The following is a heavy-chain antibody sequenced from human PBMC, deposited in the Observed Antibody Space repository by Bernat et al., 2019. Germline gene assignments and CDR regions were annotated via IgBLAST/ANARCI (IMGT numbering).Heavy chain of an antibody. CDR3: TRAVSSGWYGVIDY. D-gene: IGHD6-19*01. V-gene: IGHV3-49*04. J-gene: IGHJ4*02. Sequence: EVQLLESGGGLGQPGQSLRLSCTASGSGFTFGDYAMSWVRQAPGKGLEWVGFIRSKAYGGTTEYAASVRGRFSISRDDSKSIAYLQMNSLKTEDTAVYYCTRAVSSGWYGVIDYWGKGTLVTVSS. CDR2: IRSKAYGGTT. CDR1: GSGFTFGDYA.